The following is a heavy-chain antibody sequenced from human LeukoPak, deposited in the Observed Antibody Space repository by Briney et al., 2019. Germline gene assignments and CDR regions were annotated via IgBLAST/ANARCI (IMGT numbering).Heavy chain of an antibody. D-gene: IGHD6-19*01. Sequence: SSETLSLTCTVSGGSISTYYWSWIRQPPGKGLEGMGYIYYSGSTNYNPSLKSRVTISVDMSKNQFSLKVSSVTAADTAVYYCARFSSGWINAMDVWGQGTTVTVSS. CDR3: ARFSSGWINAMDV. CDR1: GGSISTYY. CDR2: IYYSGST. V-gene: IGHV4-59*01. J-gene: IGHJ6*02.